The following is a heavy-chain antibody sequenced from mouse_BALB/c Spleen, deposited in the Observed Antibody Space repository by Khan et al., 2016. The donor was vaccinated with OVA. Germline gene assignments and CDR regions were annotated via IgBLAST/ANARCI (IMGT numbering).Heavy chain of an antibody. CDR3: YWTDGYYFYAMDY. J-gene: IGHJ4*01. CDR1: GYSITSDYG. D-gene: IGHD2-3*01. Sequence: EVQLQESGPGLVNPSQSLSLTCTVTGYSITSDYGWNWIRQFPGNKLEWMGYISYSGSTSYNPSLKSRISITRDTSKNQFFLQLNSVTTEDTATYDCYWTDGYYFYAMDYWGQGTSVTVSS. V-gene: IGHV3-2*02. CDR2: ISYSGST.